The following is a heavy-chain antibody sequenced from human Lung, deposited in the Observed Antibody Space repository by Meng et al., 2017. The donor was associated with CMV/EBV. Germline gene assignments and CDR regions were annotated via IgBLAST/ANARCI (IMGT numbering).Heavy chain of an antibody. CDR2: ISAYNGNT. CDR1: GYTFTSYG. D-gene: IGHD3-3*01. Sequence: ASVKVSCKASGYTFTSYGISWVRQAPGQGLEWMGWISAYNGNTNYAQKLQGRVTMTTDTSTITAYMELRSLRSDDTAVYYCAISPGGPYAFCSGYFNYGMDVWGQGTTVTVSS. CDR3: AISPGGPYAFCSGYFNYGMDV. V-gene: IGHV1-18*01. J-gene: IGHJ6*02.